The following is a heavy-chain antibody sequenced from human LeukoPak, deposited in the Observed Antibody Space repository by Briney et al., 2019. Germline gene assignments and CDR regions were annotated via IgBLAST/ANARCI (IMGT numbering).Heavy chain of an antibody. J-gene: IGHJ3*02. Sequence: PSETLSLTCTVSGVSISSGGYYWGWIRQHPGKGLEWIGYIYYSGSTYYNPSLKSRVTISVDTSKNQFSLKLSSVTAADTAVYYCAREGEIGVVVPAADYSGAFDIWGQGTMVTVSS. CDR3: AREGEIGVVVPAADYSGAFDI. CDR2: IYYSGST. D-gene: IGHD2-2*01. CDR1: GVSISSGGYY. V-gene: IGHV4-31*03.